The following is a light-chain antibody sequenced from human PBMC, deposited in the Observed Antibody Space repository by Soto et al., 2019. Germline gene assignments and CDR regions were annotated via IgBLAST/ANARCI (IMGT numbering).Light chain of an antibody. CDR3: QQYGSSGT. CDR1: QDISNF. J-gene: IGKJ1*01. V-gene: IGKV3-11*01. Sequence: EIVLAQSPATLSLSPGERATLSCRASQDISNFLAWYQQRPGQAPRLLIYDASNRATGIPARFSGSGSGTDFTLTISRLEPEDFAVYYCQQYGSSGTFGQGTKVEIK. CDR2: DAS.